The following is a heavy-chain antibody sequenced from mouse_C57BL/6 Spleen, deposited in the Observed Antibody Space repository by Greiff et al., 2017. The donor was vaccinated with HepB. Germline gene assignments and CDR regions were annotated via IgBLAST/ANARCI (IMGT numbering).Heavy chain of an antibody. CDR3: ARVGISGSSPWFAY. Sequence: VQLQQSGPELVKPGASVKISCKASGYSFTDYNMNWVKQSNGKSLEWIGVINPNYGTTSYNQKFKGKATSTVDQSSSTAYMQLNSLTSEDSAVYYCARVGISGSSPWFAYWGQGTLVTVSA. CDR1: GYSFTDYN. J-gene: IGHJ3*01. CDR2: INPNYGTT. V-gene: IGHV1-39*01. D-gene: IGHD1-1*01.